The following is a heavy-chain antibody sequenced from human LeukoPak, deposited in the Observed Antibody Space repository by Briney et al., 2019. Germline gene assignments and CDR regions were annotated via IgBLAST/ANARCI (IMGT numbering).Heavy chain of an antibody. CDR2: INHSGST. D-gene: IGHD2-2*02. V-gene: IGHV4-34*01. J-gene: IGHJ4*02. CDR3: ASRYFCSSTSCYTFDY. Sequence: SETLPLTCAVYGEPFNGYYWNWIRQSPGKGLGWIGEINHSGSTNYNPSLKSRVTISVDTSKNQFSLKLNSVTAADTAVYYCASRYFCSSTSCYTFDYWGQGTLVTVSS. CDR1: GEPFNGYY.